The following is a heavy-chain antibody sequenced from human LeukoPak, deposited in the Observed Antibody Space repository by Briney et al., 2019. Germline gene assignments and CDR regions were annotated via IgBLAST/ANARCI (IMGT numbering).Heavy chain of an antibody. J-gene: IGHJ4*02. D-gene: IGHD3-9*01. CDR2: IWYDGSNK. Sequence: GGSLRLSCAASGFTFSSYGMHWVRQAPGKGLEWVAVIWYDGSNKYYTDSVKGRFTISRDNSKNTLYLQMNSLRAEDTAVYYCASDILTGYNETNYWGQGTQVTVSS. CDR1: GFTFSSYG. CDR3: ASDILTGYNETNY. V-gene: IGHV3-33*08.